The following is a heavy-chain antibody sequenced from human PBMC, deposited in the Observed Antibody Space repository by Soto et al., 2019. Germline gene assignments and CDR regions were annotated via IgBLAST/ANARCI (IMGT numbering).Heavy chain of an antibody. CDR2: MNPNSGNT. CDR3: ARGLIPLGDYVDAFDP. CDR1: GYTFTSYD. J-gene: IGHJ5*02. Sequence: ASVKVSCKASGYTFTSYDINWVRQATGQGLEWMGWMNPNSGNTGYAQKFQGRVTMTRNTSISTAYMELSSLRSEDTAVYYCARGLIPLGDYVDAFDPWGQGTLVTVSS. V-gene: IGHV1-8*01. D-gene: IGHD4-17*01.